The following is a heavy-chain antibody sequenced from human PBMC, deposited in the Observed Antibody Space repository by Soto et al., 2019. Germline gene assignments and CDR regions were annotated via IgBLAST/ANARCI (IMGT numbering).Heavy chain of an antibody. CDR3: ARTLPNRQLFDS. J-gene: IGHJ4*02. CDR2: IYNSGRY. D-gene: IGHD1-1*01. Sequence: TLSLTCTVSGGFIWGWIRQSPDKGLEWIGYIYNSGRYNYNPSLESRLTISIDTSKNQFSLRLASVTAADTAVYYCARTLPNRQLFDSWSQGTLVTVSS. CDR1: GGFI. V-gene: IGHV4-59*01.